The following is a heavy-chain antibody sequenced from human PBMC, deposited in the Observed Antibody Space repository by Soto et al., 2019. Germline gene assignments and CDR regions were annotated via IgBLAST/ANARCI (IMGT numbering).Heavy chain of an antibody. D-gene: IGHD3-9*01. CDR1: GFTFSVHS. J-gene: IGHJ6*02. CDR3: ARDSDIYYGMDV. CDR2: ISSTSSAR. V-gene: IGHV3-48*02. Sequence: GGSLRLSCAASGFTFSVHSMNWVRRAPGKGLEWVSYISSTSSARYYADSVRGRFTISRDNAKYSLYLQMNSLTDEDTDVYYCARDSDIYYGMDVWGQGTTVTVSS.